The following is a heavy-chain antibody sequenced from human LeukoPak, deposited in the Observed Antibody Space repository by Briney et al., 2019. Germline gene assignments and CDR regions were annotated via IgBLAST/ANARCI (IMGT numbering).Heavy chain of an antibody. D-gene: IGHD6-19*01. CDR1: GGSLSNYY. CDR3: ARYSSAWSYIDY. CDR2: IFYTGST. V-gene: IGHV4-59*08. Sequence: PSETLSLTCTVSGGSLSNYYWIWIRQSPGKGLERIGHIFYTGSTKYNPSLKSRVTISIDTSKNQFSLKLSSVTAADTAVYYCARYSSAWSYIDYWGQGALVTVSS. J-gene: IGHJ4*02.